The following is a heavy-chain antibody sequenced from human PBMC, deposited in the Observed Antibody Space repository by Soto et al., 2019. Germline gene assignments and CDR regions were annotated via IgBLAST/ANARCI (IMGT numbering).Heavy chain of an antibody. CDR1: GIIFSSFT. D-gene: IGHD3-16*01. CDR3: VRDQFWAFDN. V-gene: IGHV3-48*01. CDR2: VTNEEAE. Sequence: SVSLRLSCSASGIIFSSFTRNWVGQAKGKGLQWVEYVTNEEAEYYVDSVKDRFTISRDNARKSLYLQKNSLRADDTAVYYCVRDQFWAFDNWGQGTLVTVSS. J-gene: IGHJ4*02.